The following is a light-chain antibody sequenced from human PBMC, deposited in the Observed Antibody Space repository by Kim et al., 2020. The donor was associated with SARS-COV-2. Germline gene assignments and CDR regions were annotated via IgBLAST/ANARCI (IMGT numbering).Light chain of an antibody. CDR3: QSYDISLNSWV. J-gene: IGLJ3*02. CDR1: SSNIGAGFD. V-gene: IGLV1-40*01. CDR2: ANT. Sequence: QSVLTQPPSVSGAPGQRVTISCTGSSSNIGAGFDVHWYQQFPGAAPRRLVFANTYRSSGVPGRFSGSKSGSSGSLAITGLQAEDEADYYCQSYDISLNSWVFGGGTQLTVL.